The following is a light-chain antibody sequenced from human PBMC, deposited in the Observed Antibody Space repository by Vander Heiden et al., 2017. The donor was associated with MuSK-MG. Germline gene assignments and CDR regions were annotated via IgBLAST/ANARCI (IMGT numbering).Light chain of an antibody. CDR3: QQYDNLPWT. Sequence: DIQMTQFPSSLSASVGDRVTITCQASQDISNYLNWYQQKPGKAPKLLIYDASNLETGVPSRFSGSGSGTDFTFTISSLQPEDIATYYCQQYDNLPWTFGQGTKVEIK. CDR1: QDISNY. CDR2: DAS. V-gene: IGKV1-33*01. J-gene: IGKJ1*01.